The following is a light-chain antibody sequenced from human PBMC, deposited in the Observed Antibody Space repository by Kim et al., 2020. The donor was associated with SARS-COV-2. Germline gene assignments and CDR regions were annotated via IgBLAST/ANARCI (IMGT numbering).Light chain of an antibody. V-gene: IGLV3-21*01. CDR1: NIGGHS. CDR3: QVWDTDTDHYV. CDR2: YDR. Sequence: SYELTQPPSVSVAPGQTARITCGGNNIGGHSVHWYQQKPGQAPVLVMYYDRDRPSGIPERFSGSKSANTATLTISRVEAGDEADYYCQVWDTDTDHYVFLTGTQLTVL. J-gene: IGLJ1*01.